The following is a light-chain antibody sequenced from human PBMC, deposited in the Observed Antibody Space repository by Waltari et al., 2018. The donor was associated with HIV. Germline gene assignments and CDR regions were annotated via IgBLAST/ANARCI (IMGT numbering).Light chain of an antibody. Sequence: SYVLTQPPSVSVAPGQTARMTCGGNNIGSKRLHWYQQKPGQAPVLVVYDDRDRPSGIPERFSGSKFGNTATLTITRVEAGDEADYYCQVWESSTDDHQVVFGGGTKLTVL. V-gene: IGLV3-21*02. CDR1: NIGSKR. CDR3: QVWESSTDDHQVV. CDR2: DDR. J-gene: IGLJ2*01.